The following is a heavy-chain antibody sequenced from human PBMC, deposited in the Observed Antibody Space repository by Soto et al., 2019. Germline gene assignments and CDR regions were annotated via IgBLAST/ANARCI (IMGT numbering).Heavy chain of an antibody. CDR2: ISYDGSNK. Sequence: GGSLRLSCAASGFTFGDYAMHWVRQAPGKGLEWVAVISYDGSNKYYADSVKGRFTISRDNSKNTLYLQMNSLRAEDTAVYYCARAFDYWGQGTLVTVSS. CDR3: ARAFDY. J-gene: IGHJ4*02. V-gene: IGHV3-30-3*01. CDR1: GFTFGDYA.